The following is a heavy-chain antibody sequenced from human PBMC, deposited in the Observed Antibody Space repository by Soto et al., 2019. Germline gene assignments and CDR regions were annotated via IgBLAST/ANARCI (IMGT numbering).Heavy chain of an antibody. V-gene: IGHV3-21*01. D-gene: IGHD5-12*01. J-gene: IGHJ3*02. CDR2: ISSSSSYI. CDR3: ARDRIEWSGTSDAFDI. Sequence: PGGSLRLSCAASGFTFSSYSMNWVRQAPGKGLEWVSSISSSSSYIYYADSVKGRFTISRDNAKNSLYLQMNSLRAEDTAVYYCARDRIEWSGTSDAFDIWGQGTMVTVSS. CDR1: GFTFSSYS.